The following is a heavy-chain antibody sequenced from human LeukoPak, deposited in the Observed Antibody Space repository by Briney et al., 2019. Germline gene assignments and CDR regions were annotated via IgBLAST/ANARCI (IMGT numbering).Heavy chain of an antibody. CDR2: ISSNGGST. V-gene: IGHV3-64D*06. D-gene: IGHD6-19*01. J-gene: IGHJ4*02. CDR3: VKDSSGPFSNFDY. Sequence: GGSLRLSCSASGFTFSSYAMHWVRQAPGKGREYVSAISSNGGSTYYADSVKGRFTISRDNFKHTLYLQMSSLRAEDPAVYYCVKDSSGPFSNFDYWGQGTLVTVSS. CDR1: GFTFSSYA.